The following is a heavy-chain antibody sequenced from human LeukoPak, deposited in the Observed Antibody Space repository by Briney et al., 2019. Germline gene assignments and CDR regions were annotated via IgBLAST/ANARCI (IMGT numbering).Heavy chain of an antibody. Sequence: GGSLRLPCVASGFTFSTYGMHWVRQAPGKGLDWVAFIEYEGGYNQYYTDSVKGRFTISRDNSRNTLYLQMNYLRAEDTAFYYCAKDKEYASGSYPIEYWGQGTLVTVSS. CDR2: IEYEGGYNQ. V-gene: IGHV3-30*02. D-gene: IGHD3-10*01. CDR3: AKDKEYASGSYPIEY. CDR1: GFTFSTYG. J-gene: IGHJ4*02.